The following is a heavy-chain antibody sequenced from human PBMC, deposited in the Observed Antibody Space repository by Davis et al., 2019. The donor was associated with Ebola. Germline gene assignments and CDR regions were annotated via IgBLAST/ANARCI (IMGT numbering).Heavy chain of an antibody. CDR1: GYSFTSYW. Sequence: GESLKISCKGSGYSFTSYWIGWVRQMPGKGLEWMGIIYPGDSDTRYSPSFQGQVTISADKSISTAYLQWSSLKASDTDMYYCARLGVYQLLYYYYMDVWGKGTTVTVSS. V-gene: IGHV5-51*01. D-gene: IGHD2-2*01. CDR3: ARLGVYQLLYYYYMDV. J-gene: IGHJ6*03. CDR2: IYPGDSDT.